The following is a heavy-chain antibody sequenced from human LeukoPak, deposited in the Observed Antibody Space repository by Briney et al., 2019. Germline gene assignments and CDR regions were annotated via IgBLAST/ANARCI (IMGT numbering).Heavy chain of an antibody. CDR2: IGTAGDT. V-gene: IGHV3-13*01. Sequence: GGSLRLSCAASGFTFSSYDMPWVRQATGKGLEWVSAIGTAGDTYYPGSVKGRFTISRENAKNSLYLQMNSLRAGDTAVYYCARSPIIRDYYFDYWGQGTLVTVSS. CDR1: GFTFSSYD. D-gene: IGHD5-24*01. J-gene: IGHJ4*02. CDR3: ARSPIIRDYYFDY.